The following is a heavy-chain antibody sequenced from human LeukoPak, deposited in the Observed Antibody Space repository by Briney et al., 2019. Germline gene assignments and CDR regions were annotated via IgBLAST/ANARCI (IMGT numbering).Heavy chain of an antibody. V-gene: IGHV3-30*03. CDR2: ISYDGSNK. J-gene: IGHJ4*02. Sequence: GGSLRLSCTASGFTFSSYDMHWVRQAPGKGLEWVAVISYDGSNKYYADSVKGRFTISRDNAKNSLYLQLNSLRAEDTAVYYCARKFGKLRYFDWWGQGTLVTVSS. D-gene: IGHD3-9*01. CDR1: GFTFSSYD. CDR3: ARKFGKLRYFDW.